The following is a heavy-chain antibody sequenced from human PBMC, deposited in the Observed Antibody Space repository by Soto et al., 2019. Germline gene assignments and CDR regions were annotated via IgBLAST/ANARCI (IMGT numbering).Heavy chain of an antibody. D-gene: IGHD1-26*01. CDR1: GGTFSSYA. V-gene: IGHV1-69*12. J-gene: IGHJ4*02. CDR2: IIPIFGTA. CDR3: ASPGGIYYGGVVF. Sequence: QVQLVQSGAEVKKPGSSVKVSCKASGGTFSSYAISWVRQAPGQGLEWMGGIIPIFGTADYAQKFQGRVTITADESTSTADRELNSLRSEDRAVYYWASPGGIYYGGVVFWGQGTVVTVSS.